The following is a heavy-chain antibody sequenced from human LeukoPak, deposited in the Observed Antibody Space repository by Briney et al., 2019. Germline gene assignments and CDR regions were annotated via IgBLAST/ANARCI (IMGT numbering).Heavy chain of an antibody. J-gene: IGHJ5*02. V-gene: IGHV4-39*01. CDR2: IYYSGST. CDR3: ARHARDIVVVPAAWFDP. D-gene: IGHD2-2*01. CDR1: GGSISCSSYY. Sequence: SETLSLTCTVSGGSISCSSYYWGWIRQPPGKGLEWIGSIYYSGSTYCNPSLKSRVTISVDTSKNQFSLKLSSVTAADTAVYYCARHARDIVVVPAAWFDPWGQGTLVTVSS.